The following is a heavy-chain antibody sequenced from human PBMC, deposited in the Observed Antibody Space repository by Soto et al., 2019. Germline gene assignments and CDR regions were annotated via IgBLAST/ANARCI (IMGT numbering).Heavy chain of an antibody. J-gene: IGHJ6*02. CDR3: ARLSGGV. Sequence: QVQLVQSGAEVKKPGASVKVSCKASGYTFINYYMHWVRQAPGQGLEWMGIINPSGGSTTYAQKFQGRVTMTRDTPTSKVYMELSSLRSEDTAVYYCARLSGGVWGQGTTVTVSS. V-gene: IGHV1-46*01. CDR2: INPSGGST. CDR1: GYTFINYY. D-gene: IGHD3-16*01.